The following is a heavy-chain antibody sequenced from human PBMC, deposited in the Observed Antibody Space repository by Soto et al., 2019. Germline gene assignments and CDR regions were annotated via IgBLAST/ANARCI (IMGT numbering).Heavy chain of an antibody. Sequence: GGSPRLSFAAPGFTFSSYCMHWVRQAPGKGLEWVAVISYDGSNKYYADSVKGRFTISRDNSKNTLYLQMNSLRAEDMAVYYCSKVGQLARYGTAVSGQGTTVTVSS. J-gene: IGHJ6*02. V-gene: IGHV3-30*18. CDR2: ISYDGSNK. CDR1: GFTFSSYC. CDR3: SKVGQLARYGTAV. D-gene: IGHD6-6*01.